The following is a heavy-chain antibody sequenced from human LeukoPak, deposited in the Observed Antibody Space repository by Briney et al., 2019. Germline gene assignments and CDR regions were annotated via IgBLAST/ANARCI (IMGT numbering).Heavy chain of an antibody. CDR2: IKQDGSEK. D-gene: IGHD6-6*01. Sequence: GGSLRLSCAASGFTFSSYWMSWVRQAPGKGLEWVANIKQDGSEKYYVDSVKGRFTISRDNAKNTLYLQMNSLSAEDTAVYYCARGYSSSYRIDYWGQGTLVTVSS. V-gene: IGHV3-7*01. CDR1: GFTFSSYW. J-gene: IGHJ4*02. CDR3: ARGYSSSYRIDY.